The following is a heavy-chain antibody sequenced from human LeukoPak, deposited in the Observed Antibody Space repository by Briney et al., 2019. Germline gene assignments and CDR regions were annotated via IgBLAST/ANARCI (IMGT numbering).Heavy chain of an antibody. CDR3: ARAHDYGDYYFDY. CDR2: IYYSGST. CDR1: GGSISSYY. V-gene: IGHV4-59*01. J-gene: IGHJ4*02. Sequence: PSKTLSLTCTVSGGSISSYYWSWIRQPPGKGLEWIGYIYYSGSTNYNPSLKSRVTISVDTSKNQFSLKLSSVTAADTAVYYCARAHDYGDYYFDYWGQGTLVTVSS. D-gene: IGHD4-17*01.